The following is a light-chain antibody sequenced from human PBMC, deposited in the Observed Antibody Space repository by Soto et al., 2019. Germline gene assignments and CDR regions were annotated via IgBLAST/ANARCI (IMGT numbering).Light chain of an antibody. CDR3: HQHGTSPYT. Sequence: PGERATLACWASQRLRSSNLAWYQRKPGQAPRLLMLGASRRATGIPDRFNGSGSGTDFILTISRLETEDVAVYYCHQHGTSPYTFGQGTVLELK. CDR2: GAS. CDR1: QRLRSSN. J-gene: IGKJ2*01. V-gene: IGKV3-20*01.